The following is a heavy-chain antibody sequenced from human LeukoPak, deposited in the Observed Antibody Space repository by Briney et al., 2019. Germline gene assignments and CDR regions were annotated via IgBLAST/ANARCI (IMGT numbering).Heavy chain of an antibody. V-gene: IGHV4-39*07. CDR3: ARGGATARAFDI. Sequence: SETLSLTCTVSGGSISSSSYYWGWLRQLPGKGLEWIGSIYYSGSTYYNPSLKSRVTISVDTSKNQFSLKLSSVTAADTAVYYCARGGATARAFDIWGQGTMVTVSS. CDR1: GGSISSSSYY. D-gene: IGHD1-26*01. J-gene: IGHJ3*02. CDR2: IYYSGST.